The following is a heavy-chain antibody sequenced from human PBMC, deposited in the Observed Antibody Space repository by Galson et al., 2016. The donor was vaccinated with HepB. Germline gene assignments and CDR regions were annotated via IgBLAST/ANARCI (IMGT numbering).Heavy chain of an antibody. CDR1: GYNFTHYA. J-gene: IGHJ4*02. D-gene: IGHD3-10*01. CDR2: INTDYGNT. CDR3: ERGRRGGGSGSFYPRDY. Sequence: SVKVSCKASGYNFTHYALHWVRQAPGQRPEWMGWINTDYGNTKYSQKFQDRLTITRDTSATTANLALSSLRSEDTAVYYCERGRRGGGSGSFYPRDYWGQRTLVTVSS. V-gene: IGHV1-3*04.